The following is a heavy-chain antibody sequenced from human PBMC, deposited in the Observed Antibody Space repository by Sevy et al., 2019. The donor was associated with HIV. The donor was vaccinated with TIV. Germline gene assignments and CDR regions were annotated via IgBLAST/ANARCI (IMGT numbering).Heavy chain of an antibody. J-gene: IGHJ4*02. CDR2: ISYSGTNK. D-gene: IGHD2-21*02. CDR1: GFTFTLYA. Sequence: GGSLRLSCAASGFTFTLYAIHWVRQAPGKGLEWVALISYSGTNKYYADSVKGRFTISRDDSKNTAYLQMNTLRTDDKAVYYCARVAVEYCTDDCYHRFDYWGQGTQVTVSS. CDR3: ARVAVEYCTDDCYHRFDY. V-gene: IGHV3-30-3*01.